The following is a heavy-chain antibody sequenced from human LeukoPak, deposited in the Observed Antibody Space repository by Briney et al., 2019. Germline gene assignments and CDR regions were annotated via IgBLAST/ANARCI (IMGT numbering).Heavy chain of an antibody. D-gene: IGHD2-2*01. CDR2: INHSGST. V-gene: IGHV4-34*01. Sequence: SETLSLTCAVYGGSFSGYYWSWIRQPPGKGLEWIGEINHSGSTNYNPSLKSRVTISVDTSKNQFSLKLSSVTAADTAVYYCAREIVVVPAALDAWFDPWGQGTLVTASS. CDR1: GGSFSGYY. J-gene: IGHJ5*02. CDR3: AREIVVVPAALDAWFDP.